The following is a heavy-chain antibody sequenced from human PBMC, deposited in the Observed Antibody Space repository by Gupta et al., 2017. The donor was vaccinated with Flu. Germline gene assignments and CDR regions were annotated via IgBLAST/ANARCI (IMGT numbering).Heavy chain of an antibody. Sequence: EVQLVESGGGLVQPGRSLGLSCAASGFTFDDYAMHWVRQAPGKGLEWVSGISWNSGSIGYADSVKGRFTISRDNAKNSLYLQMNSLRAEDTALYYCAKSDEGATDYYYYGMDVWGQGTTVTVSS. CDR3: AKSDEGATDYYYYGMDV. V-gene: IGHV3-9*01. CDR2: ISWNSGSI. CDR1: GFTFDDYA. J-gene: IGHJ6*02. D-gene: IGHD1-26*01.